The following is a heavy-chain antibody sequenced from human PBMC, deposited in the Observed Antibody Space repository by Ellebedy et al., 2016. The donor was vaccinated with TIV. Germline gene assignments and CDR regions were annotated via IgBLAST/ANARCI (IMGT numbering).Heavy chain of an antibody. J-gene: IGHJ6*02. D-gene: IGHD4-17*01. CDR3: AKSAGTTVTSGVYYGMDV. Sequence: PGGSLRLSCAASAFTFGNYAMSWVRQAPGKGLEWVSAISGSGGSTSYADSVKGRFTISRDNSMNTVYLQMNSMSAEDTAIYHCAKSAGTTVTSGVYYGMDVWGQGTTVTVSS. CDR2: ISGSGGST. V-gene: IGHV3-23*01. CDR1: AFTFGNYA.